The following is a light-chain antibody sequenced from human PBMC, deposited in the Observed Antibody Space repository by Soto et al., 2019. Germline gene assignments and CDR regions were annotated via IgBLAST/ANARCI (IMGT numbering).Light chain of an antibody. CDR2: EVS. CDR1: SSDVGSYNY. V-gene: IGLV2-14*01. J-gene: IGLJ2*01. CDR3: SSYSSSSPLV. Sequence: QSVLTQPASVPGSPGQSITICCTGTSSDVGSYNYVSWYQQHPGKVPKLMIYEVSNRPSGVSNRFSGSKSGNTASLTISGLQAEVEADYYFSSYSSSSPLVFGGGTKLTVL.